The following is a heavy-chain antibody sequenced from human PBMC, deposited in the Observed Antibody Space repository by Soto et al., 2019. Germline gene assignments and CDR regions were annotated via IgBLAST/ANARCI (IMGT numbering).Heavy chain of an antibody. CDR3: AIIIAARQEGVYYYYGMDV. V-gene: IGHV1-69*12. CDR1: GGTFSSYA. CDR2: IIPIFGTA. J-gene: IGHJ6*02. Sequence: QVQLVQSGAEVKKPGSSVKVSCKASGGTFSSYAISWVRQAPGQGLEWMGGIIPIFGTANYAQKFQGRVTITAHESTSTAYMELSSLRSQDPAVYYCAIIIAARQEGVYYYYGMDVWGQGTTVTVSS. D-gene: IGHD6-6*01.